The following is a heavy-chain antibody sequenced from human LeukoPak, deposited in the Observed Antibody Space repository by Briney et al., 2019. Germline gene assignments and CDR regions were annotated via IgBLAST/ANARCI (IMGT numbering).Heavy chain of an antibody. CDR2: IYSGGST. V-gene: IGHV3-66*01. CDR3: ARADDILTGCDY. CDR1: GFTVSSNY. J-gene: IGHJ4*02. Sequence: GGSLRLSCAASGFTVSSNYMSWVRQAPGKGLEWVSVIYSGGSTYHADSVKGRFTISRDNSKNTLYLQMNSLRAEDTAVYYCARADDILTGCDYWGQGTLVTVSS. D-gene: IGHD3-9*01.